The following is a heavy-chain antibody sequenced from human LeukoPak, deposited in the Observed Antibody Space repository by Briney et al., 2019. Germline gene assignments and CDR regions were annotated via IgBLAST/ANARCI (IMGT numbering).Heavy chain of an antibody. CDR3: ARHGPLRLLWFGEGDYFDY. CDR1: GGSISTYY. J-gene: IGHJ4*02. Sequence: SDTLSLTCTVSGGSISTYYWSWIRQPPGKGLEWIGSIYHSGSTNYNPSLKSRVTISVDTSKNQFSLKLSSVTAADTAVYYCARHGPLRLLWFGEGDYFDYWGQGTLVTVSS. CDR2: IYHSGST. D-gene: IGHD3-10*01. V-gene: IGHV4-59*08.